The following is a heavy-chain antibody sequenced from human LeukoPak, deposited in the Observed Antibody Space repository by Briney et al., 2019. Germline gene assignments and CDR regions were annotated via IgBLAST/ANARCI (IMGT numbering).Heavy chain of an antibody. Sequence: ASVKVSCKVSGYTLTELSMHWVRQAPGKGLEWMGGFDPEDGETIYAQKFQGRVTMTEDTSTDTAYMELSSLRSEDTAVYYCATFPNDYGDYGEIYWFDPWGQGTLVTVSS. J-gene: IGHJ5*02. D-gene: IGHD4-17*01. CDR3: ATFPNDYGDYGEIYWFDP. V-gene: IGHV1-24*01. CDR1: GYTLTELS. CDR2: FDPEDGET.